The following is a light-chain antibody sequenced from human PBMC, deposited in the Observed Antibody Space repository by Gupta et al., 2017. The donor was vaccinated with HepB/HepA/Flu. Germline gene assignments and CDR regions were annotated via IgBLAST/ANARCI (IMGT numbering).Light chain of an antibody. J-gene: IGLJ1*01. CDR3: CSYGGSYTFV. Sequence: QSALTQPASVSGSPGQSVPITCTGTSSNVGKYNLVSWYRQYPGEAPKLIIYDVNKLSPGVSNRFAASKSGNTASLTISGLQAEDEADYYCCSYGGSYTFVFAPGTKVTVL. CDR2: DVN. CDR1: SSNVGKYNL. V-gene: IGLV2-23*02.